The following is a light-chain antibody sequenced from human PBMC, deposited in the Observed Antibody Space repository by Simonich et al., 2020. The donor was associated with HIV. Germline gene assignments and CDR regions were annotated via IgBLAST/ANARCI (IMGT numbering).Light chain of an antibody. CDR2: GAF. J-gene: IGKJ3*01. Sequence: EIVMTQSPATLSVSPGERATLSCRASQSVSSNLAWYQQQPGQAPRLLIYGAFTRATGIPARFSGSGSGTEFTLTISSLQSEDFAVYYCQQYGSSPPGTFGPGTKVDIK. V-gene: IGKV3-15*01. CDR1: QSVSSN. CDR3: QQYGSSPPGT.